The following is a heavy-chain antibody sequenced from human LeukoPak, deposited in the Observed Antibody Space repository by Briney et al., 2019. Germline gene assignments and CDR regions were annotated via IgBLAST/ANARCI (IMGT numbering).Heavy chain of an antibody. V-gene: IGHV1-2*02. J-gene: IGHJ4*02. CDR1: GYTFTGYY. D-gene: IGHD3-22*01. Sequence: GASVKVSCKASGYTFTGYYTHWVRQAPGQGLEWMGWINPNSGGTNYAQKFQGRVTMTRDTSISTAYMELSRLRSDDTAVYYCARVGYYDSSGYYFLDYWGQGTLVTVSS. CDR3: ARVGYYDSSGYYFLDY. CDR2: INPNSGGT.